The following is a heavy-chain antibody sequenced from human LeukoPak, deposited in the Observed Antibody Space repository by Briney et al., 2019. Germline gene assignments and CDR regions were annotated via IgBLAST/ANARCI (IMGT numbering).Heavy chain of an antibody. Sequence: GGSLRLSCAASGFPFSSYGMHWVRQAPGKAMVGVAVIWYDGSNKYYADSVKVRFTISRDNSKNPLYLQMNGLRAEDTAFYYCASSYGAGGYYGGFDYWGQGTLVTVSS. CDR2: IWYDGSNK. CDR3: ASSYGAGGYYGGFDY. D-gene: IGHD3-10*01. CDR1: GFPFSSYG. J-gene: IGHJ4*02. V-gene: IGHV3-33*01.